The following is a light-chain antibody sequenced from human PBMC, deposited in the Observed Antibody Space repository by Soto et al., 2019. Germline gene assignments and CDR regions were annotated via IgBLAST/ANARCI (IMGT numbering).Light chain of an antibody. V-gene: IGLV2-14*01. J-gene: IGLJ2*01. CDR2: EVR. CDR3: SSYTTTNTHVV. Sequence: QSALTQPASVSGSPGQSITISCTGTSSDVGAYNYVSWYRQYPGKAPKVMIYEVRNRPSGISTRFSGSKSGNTASLTISGLQAEDEADYYCSSYTTTNTHVVFGGGTKLTVL. CDR1: SSDVGAYNY.